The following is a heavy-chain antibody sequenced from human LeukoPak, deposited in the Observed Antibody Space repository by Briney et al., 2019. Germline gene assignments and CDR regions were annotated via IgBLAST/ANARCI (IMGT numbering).Heavy chain of an antibody. CDR3: ARDLSATTGGGFDI. V-gene: IGHV4-4*02. D-gene: IGHD4-17*01. CDR2: IYHSGTT. CDR1: GDSISSSNW. Sequence: SETLSLTCAVSGDSISSSNWWSWVRQPPGKGLEWIAEIYHSGTTNYNRSLKSRVTISVDKSKNQFSLRLNSVTAADTAVYYCARDLSATTGGGFDIWGQGTMVTVSS. J-gene: IGHJ3*02.